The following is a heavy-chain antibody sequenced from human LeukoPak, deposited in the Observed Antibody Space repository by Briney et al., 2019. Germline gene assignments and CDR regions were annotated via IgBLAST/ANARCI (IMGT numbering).Heavy chain of an antibody. Sequence: GGSLRLSCAASGFTFSNYRMSWVRQAPGKGLEWVANIKPDESEKYYVDSVKGRFTISRDNAKDSLYLQMNSLRAEDTAVYYCARDRRTYYYGSGSLFYYNYYMDVWGKGTTVTVSS. V-gene: IGHV3-7*01. D-gene: IGHD3-10*01. CDR2: IKPDESEK. J-gene: IGHJ6*03. CDR3: ARDRRTYYYGSGSLFYYNYYMDV. CDR1: GFTFSNYR.